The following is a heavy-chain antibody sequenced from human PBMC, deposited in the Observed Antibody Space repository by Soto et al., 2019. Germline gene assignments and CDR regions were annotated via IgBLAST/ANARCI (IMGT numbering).Heavy chain of an antibody. CDR2: INYNSGSV. CDR1: GFTFDVYA. CDR3: AKDISLRGWVYLVVEY. Sequence: EVQLVESGGGWVQPGRSLRLSCAASGFTFDVYAMHWVRQAPGKGLEWVSGINYNSGSVGYADSVKGRFTISRDNAKNSLHMQMNSLRAEDTTVYYCAKDISLRGWVYLVVEYWGQGTLVTVSP. D-gene: IGHD6-13*01. V-gene: IGHV3-9*01. J-gene: IGHJ4*02.